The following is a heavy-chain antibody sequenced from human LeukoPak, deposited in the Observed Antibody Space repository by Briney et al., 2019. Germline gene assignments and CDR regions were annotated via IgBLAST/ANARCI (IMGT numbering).Heavy chain of an antibody. CDR2: INPNSGGT. Sequence: ASVKVSCKASGYTFTGYYMHWVRQAPGQGLEWMGWINPNSGGTNYAQKFQGRVTMTRDTSTSTVYMELSSLRSEDTAVYYCARKGPGAFDIWGQGTMVTVSS. CDR1: GYTFTGYY. CDR3: ARKGPGAFDI. J-gene: IGHJ3*02. V-gene: IGHV1-2*02.